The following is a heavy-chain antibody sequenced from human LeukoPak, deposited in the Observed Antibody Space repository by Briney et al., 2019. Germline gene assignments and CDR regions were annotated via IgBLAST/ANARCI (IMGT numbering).Heavy chain of an antibody. Sequence: GASVKVSCKAFGYTFSSHAMNWVRQAPGQGLELMGWINTNTGIPTYAQGFAGRFVFSLDTSVTTAYLQITSLKAEDTAVYYCARNLGSAGFCNWGQGTMVTVSS. D-gene: IGHD3-9*01. CDR3: ARNLGSAGFCN. J-gene: IGHJ3*01. CDR2: INTNTGIP. V-gene: IGHV7-4-1*02. CDR1: GYTFSSHA.